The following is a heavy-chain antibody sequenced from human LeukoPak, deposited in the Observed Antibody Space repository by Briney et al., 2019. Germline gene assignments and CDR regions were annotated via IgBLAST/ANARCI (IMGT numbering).Heavy chain of an antibody. D-gene: IGHD3-9*01. Sequence: PGGSLRLSCAASGFTFNSYAMSWVRQAPGKGLEWVSAISGSGGSTYYADSVKGRFTISRDNSKNTLYLQMNSLRAEDTAVYYCARGKYYDILTGPIGHFDYWGQGTLVIVSS. CDR3: ARGKYYDILTGPIGHFDY. J-gene: IGHJ4*02. CDR2: ISGSGGST. V-gene: IGHV3-23*01. CDR1: GFTFNSYA.